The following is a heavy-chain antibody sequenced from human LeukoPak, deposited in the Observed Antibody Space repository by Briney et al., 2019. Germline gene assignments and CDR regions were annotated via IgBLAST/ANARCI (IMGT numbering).Heavy chain of an antibody. CDR3: ARERDAFDI. Sequence: AISWVRQAPGQGLEWMGGIIPIFGTANYAQKFQGRVTITTDESTSTAYMELSSLRSEDTAVYYCARERDAFDIWGQGTMVTVSS. CDR2: IIPIFGTA. CDR1: A. J-gene: IGHJ3*02. V-gene: IGHV1-69*05.